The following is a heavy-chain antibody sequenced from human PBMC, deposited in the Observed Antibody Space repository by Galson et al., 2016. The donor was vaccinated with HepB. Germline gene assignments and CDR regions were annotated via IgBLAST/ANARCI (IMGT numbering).Heavy chain of an antibody. V-gene: IGHV3-21*01. CDR3: ASERLDSSGYSYPDAFEI. CDR1: GFTLRGYA. D-gene: IGHD3-22*01. J-gene: IGHJ3*02. CDR2: ISRGGTYT. Sequence: SLRLSCAASGFTLRGYAMNWVRQAPGEGLDWVSCISRGGTYTYYADSVKGRFTVSRDNAKNSLYLQMNNLRAEDTALYYCASERLDSSGYSYPDAFEIWGLVTMVTVSS.